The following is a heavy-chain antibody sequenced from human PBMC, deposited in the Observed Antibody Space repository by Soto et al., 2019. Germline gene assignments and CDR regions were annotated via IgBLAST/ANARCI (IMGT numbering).Heavy chain of an antibody. CDR2: ISGDGINK. Sequence: QIQLVESGGDVVQPGKSLRLSCAASGFNFGFFGMHWGRQAPGKGLEWLAFISGDGINKQYADSVMGRFTLSRDYSRKTMYLQMDSMRDEDTALYYCARGNLSFDFDSWGLGTLVTVSS. D-gene: IGHD1-26*01. J-gene: IGHJ4*02. V-gene: IGHV3-30*03. CDR3: ARGNLSFDFDS. CDR1: GFNFGFFG.